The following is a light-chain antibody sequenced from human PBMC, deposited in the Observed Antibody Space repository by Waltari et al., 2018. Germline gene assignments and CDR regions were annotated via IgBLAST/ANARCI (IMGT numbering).Light chain of an antibody. CDR3: QQYYSTPLA. V-gene: IGKV4-1*01. J-gene: IGKJ1*01. Sequence: DIVMTPSPESLAVSLGERATLNCTSSQTVLYRSSNKNYLAWYQVRPGQPPQLLISWASTRQSGVPDRFSGSGSGTDFTLTISSLQAEDVAVYYCQQYYSTPLAFGQGTKVEIK. CDR1: QTVLYRSSNKNY. CDR2: WAS.